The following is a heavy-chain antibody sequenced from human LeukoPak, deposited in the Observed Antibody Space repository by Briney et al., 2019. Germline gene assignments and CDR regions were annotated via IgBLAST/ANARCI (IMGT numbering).Heavy chain of an antibody. V-gene: IGHV3-21*01. CDR1: GFTFSSYS. CDR2: ISSSSSYK. J-gene: IGHJ4*02. CDR3: ARDSGGSSLDY. Sequence: PGGSLRLSCVASGFTFSSYSMNWVRQAPGKGLEWVSSISSSSSYKYYTDSVKGRFTISRDNAKNSLYLQMNSLRAEDTAVYYCARDSGGSSLDYWGQGTLVTVSS. D-gene: IGHD1-26*01.